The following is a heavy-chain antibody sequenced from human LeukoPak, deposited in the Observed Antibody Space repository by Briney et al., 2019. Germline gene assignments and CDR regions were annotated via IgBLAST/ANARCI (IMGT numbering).Heavy chain of an antibody. J-gene: IGHJ4*02. CDR2: IYTSGST. Sequence: SRTLSLTCTVSGGSISSGSYYWSWIRQPAGKGLECIGRIYTSGSTDYNPSLKSRVSISVGTSKNQFSLKLSSVTAADTAVYYCARATWPLCYFDYWGQGTLVTVSS. V-gene: IGHV4-61*02. CDR3: ARATWPLCYFDY. CDR1: GGSISSGSYY. D-gene: IGHD5-12*01.